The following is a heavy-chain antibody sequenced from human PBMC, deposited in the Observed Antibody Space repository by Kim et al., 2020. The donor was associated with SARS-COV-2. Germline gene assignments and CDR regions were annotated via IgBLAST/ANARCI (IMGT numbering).Heavy chain of an antibody. CDR3: ARDIDYLWVSDVGYSYYGMDV. J-gene: IGHJ6*02. CDR2: MNPDSGDT. V-gene: IGHV1-8*01. D-gene: IGHD3-16*01. CDR1: GYTLTRYD. Sequence: ASVKVSCKASGYTLTRYDINWVRQATGQGLEWMGWMNPDSGDTGYAQKFQGRVSMTRNTSISTAYLELSSLRSEDTAVYFCARDIDYLWVSDVGYSYYGMDVWGQGTTVTVSS.